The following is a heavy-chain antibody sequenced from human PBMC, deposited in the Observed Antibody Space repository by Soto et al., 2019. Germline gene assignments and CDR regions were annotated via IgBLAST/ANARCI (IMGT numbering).Heavy chain of an antibody. Sequence: PGGSLRLSCAASGFTFSSYAMSWVRQAPGKGLEWVSAISGSGGSTYYADSVKGRFTISRDNSKNTLYLQMNSLRAEDTAVYYCAKDFHIVVVTAIQTDYWGQGTLVTVSS. V-gene: IGHV3-23*01. CDR1: GFTFSSYA. J-gene: IGHJ4*02. CDR2: ISGSGGST. D-gene: IGHD2-21*02. CDR3: AKDFHIVVVTAIQTDY.